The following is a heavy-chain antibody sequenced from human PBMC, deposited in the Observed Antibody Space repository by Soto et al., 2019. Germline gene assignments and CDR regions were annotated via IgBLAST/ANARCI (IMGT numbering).Heavy chain of an antibody. J-gene: IGHJ6*02. D-gene: IGHD2-8*01. CDR3: ARDNDRPQLGGNYSYILDV. Sequence: QVQLEQSGAEVKKPGSSVKVSCKASGGTFRTAAVSWVRQAPGQGLEWMGGIMPIFRTPDYAQKFHGRVTITADESTSTAYMELSGLRSDDTAVYYCARDNDRPQLGGNYSYILDVWGQGTTITVSS. CDR1: GGTFRTAA. V-gene: IGHV1-69*12. CDR2: IMPIFRTP.